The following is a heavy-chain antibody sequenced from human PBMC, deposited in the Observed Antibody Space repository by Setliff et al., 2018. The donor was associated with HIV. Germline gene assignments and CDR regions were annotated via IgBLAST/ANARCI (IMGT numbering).Heavy chain of an antibody. J-gene: IGHJ6*03. CDR2: INTNTGNP. CDR1: GYTFTTFG. V-gene: IGHV7-4-1*02. CDR3: ARDESDSLYYMDYYYMDV. Sequence: GASVKVSCKASGYTFTTFGLSWVRQAPGQGLEWMGWINTNTGNPTYAQGFTGRFVFSLDTSVSTAYLQISSLKAEDTAVYYCARDESDSLYYMDYYYMDVWGKGTTVTVSS. D-gene: IGHD3-10*01.